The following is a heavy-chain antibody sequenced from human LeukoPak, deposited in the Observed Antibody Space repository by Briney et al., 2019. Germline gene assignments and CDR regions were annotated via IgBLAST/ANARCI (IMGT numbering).Heavy chain of an antibody. J-gene: IGHJ4*02. D-gene: IGHD2-2*01. CDR3: ARENIVVVPAAIEVEGVFDY. CDR1: GGSINSGNYY. CDR2: IYYSGRT. V-gene: IGHV4-39*02. Sequence: SETLSLTCTVSGGSINSGNYYWGWIRQPPGKGLEWIGNIYYSGRTYYNPSLKSRVTISVDTSKNQFSLKLSSVTAADTAVYYCARENIVVVPAAIEVEGVFDYWGQGTLVTVSS.